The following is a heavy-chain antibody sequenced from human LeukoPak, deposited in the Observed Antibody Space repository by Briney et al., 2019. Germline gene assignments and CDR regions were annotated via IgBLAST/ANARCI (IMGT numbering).Heavy chain of an antibody. Sequence: SETLSLTCTVSGGSISSGDYYWSWIRQHPEKGLEWIGYISYSGSTYYNPSLKSRVTISVDTSKNQFSLKLSSVTAADTAVYYCATRYGSGTYPRYYFDSWGQGTLVTVSS. CDR3: ATRYGSGTYPRYYFDS. D-gene: IGHD3-10*01. CDR1: GGSISSGDYY. CDR2: ISYSGST. V-gene: IGHV4-31*03. J-gene: IGHJ4*02.